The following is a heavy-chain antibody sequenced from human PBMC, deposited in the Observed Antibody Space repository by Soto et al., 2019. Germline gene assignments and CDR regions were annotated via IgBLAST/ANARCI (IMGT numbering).Heavy chain of an antibody. Sequence: THSLPCTVSCGNISNFYWRRIRKPPGERLEWIGDVYYSGSTNYNPSLKSRVTISVDTSKNQFSLKLNSVTAADTAVYYCARTNYDFWSGFGYWGQGTLVTVSS. J-gene: IGHJ4*02. D-gene: IGHD3-3*01. CDR3: ARTNYDFWSGFGY. CDR1: CGNISNFY. CDR2: VYYSGST. V-gene: IGHV4-59*08.